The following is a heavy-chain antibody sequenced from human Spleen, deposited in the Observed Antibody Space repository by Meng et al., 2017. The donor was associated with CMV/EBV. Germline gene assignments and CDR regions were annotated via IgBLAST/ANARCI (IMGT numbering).Heavy chain of an antibody. CDR1: GFTFSFYG. Sequence: GESLKISCNTSGFTFSFYGMHWVRQAPGKGLVWVSRINGDGRSTNYGDSVKGRFTISRDNAKNTLYLQMNSLRAEDTAVYYCARTGYCRDTNCYYFGASYGVDVWGQGTTVTVSS. V-gene: IGHV3-74*01. J-gene: IGHJ6*02. CDR3: ARTGYCRDTNCYYFGASYGVDV. D-gene: IGHD2-21*01. CDR2: INGDGRST.